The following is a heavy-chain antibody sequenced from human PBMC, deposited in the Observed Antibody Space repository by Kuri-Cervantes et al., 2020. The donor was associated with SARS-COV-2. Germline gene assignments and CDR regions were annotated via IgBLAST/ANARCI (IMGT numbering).Heavy chain of an antibody. Sequence: GESLKISCAASGFTFSSYSMNWVRQAPGKGLEWVSYISSSSSTIYYADSVKGRFTISRDNAKNTLYLQMNSLRAEDTAVYYCARDPDSSGWYAGDAFDIWGQGTMVTVSS. V-gene: IGHV3-48*04. D-gene: IGHD6-19*01. CDR3: ARDPDSSGWYAGDAFDI. J-gene: IGHJ3*02. CDR1: GFTFSSYS. CDR2: ISSSSSTI.